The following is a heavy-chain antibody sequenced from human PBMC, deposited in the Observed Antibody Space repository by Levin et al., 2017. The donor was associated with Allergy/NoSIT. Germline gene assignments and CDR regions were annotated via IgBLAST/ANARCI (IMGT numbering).Heavy chain of an antibody. CDR3: AREGYGYWEN. D-gene: IGHD5-18*01. CDR2: IIPILGIA. CDR1: GGTFSSYT. Sequence: PGESLKISCKASGGTFSSYTISWVRQAPGQGLEWMGRIIPILGIANYAQKFQGRVTITADKSTSTAYMELSSLRSEDTAVYYCAREGYGYWENWGQGTLVTVSS. J-gene: IGHJ4*02. V-gene: IGHV1-69*04.